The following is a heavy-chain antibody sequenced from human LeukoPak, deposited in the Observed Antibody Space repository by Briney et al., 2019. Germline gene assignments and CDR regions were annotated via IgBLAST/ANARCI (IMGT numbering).Heavy chain of an antibody. D-gene: IGHD4-17*01. CDR2: LNPNTGAT. V-gene: IGHV1-2*02. CDR1: GYTFTTKY. Sequence: ASVKVSCKASGYTFTTKYMHWVRQAPGQGLEWMGYLNPNTGATNYAQKLQGRVTMIRDTSISTAYMELSSLTSDDAAVYYCARDQMTTVTNKFSGWFDPWGQGTLVTVSS. J-gene: IGHJ5*02. CDR3: ARDQMTTVTNKFSGWFDP.